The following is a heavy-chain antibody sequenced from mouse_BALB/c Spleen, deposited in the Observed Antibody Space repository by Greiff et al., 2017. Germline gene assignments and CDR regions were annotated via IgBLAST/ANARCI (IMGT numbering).Heavy chain of an antibody. CDR2: IDPANGNT. J-gene: IGHJ4*01. V-gene: IGHV14-3*02. D-gene: IGHD1-2*01. CDR1: GFNIKDTY. CDR3: AREPTAKGYAMDY. Sequence: VQLQQSGAELVKPGASVKLSCTASGFNIKDTYMDWVKQRPEQGLEWSGRIDPANGNTKYDPKFQGKATIIVDTSSNTAYLQLSSLTSEDTAVYDCAREPTAKGYAMDYWGHGTSVTVSS.